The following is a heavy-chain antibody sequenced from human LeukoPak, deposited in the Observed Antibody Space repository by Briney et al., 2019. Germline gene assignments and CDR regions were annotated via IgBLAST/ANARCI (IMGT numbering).Heavy chain of an antibody. V-gene: IGHV1-2*06. D-gene: IGHD4-11*01. CDR2: INPDSGGT. J-gene: IGHJ4*02. Sequence: GASVKVSCKASGYTFTGYYMHWVRQAPGQGLEWMGRINPDSGGTNYAQKFQGRVTMTRDTSISTAYMELTRLRSDDTAMYYCARESDDSNYTPDYWGQGTLVTVSA. CDR1: GYTFTGYY. CDR3: ARESDDSNYTPDY.